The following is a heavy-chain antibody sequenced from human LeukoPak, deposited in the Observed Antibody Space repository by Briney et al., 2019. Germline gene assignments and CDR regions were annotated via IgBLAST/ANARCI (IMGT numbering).Heavy chain of an antibody. J-gene: IGHJ4*02. V-gene: IGHV3-74*01. CDR2: INTDGSIT. Sequence: GGSLRLSCAASGFTFSDYWIHWVRQAPGKGLVWVSRINTDGSITNYADSVKGRFSISRDNAKNSLFLQTNSLRVDDTAVYYCARDSGWFRFDYWGQGTLVTVSS. CDR1: GFTFSDYW. CDR3: ARDSGWFRFDY. D-gene: IGHD6-19*01.